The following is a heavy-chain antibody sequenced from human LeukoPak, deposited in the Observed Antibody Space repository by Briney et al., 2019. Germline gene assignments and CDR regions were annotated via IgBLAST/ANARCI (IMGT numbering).Heavy chain of an antibody. CDR1: GYTFTGYY. V-gene: IGHV1-2*06. CDR2: INPNSGGT. J-gene: IGHJ6*03. Sequence: ASVKVSCKASGYTFTGYYMHWVRQAPGRGLEWMGRINPNSGGTNYAQKFQGRVTMTRDTSISTAYMELSRLRSDDTAVYYCARDRHIVVVVAAYYMDVWGKGTTVTVSS. D-gene: IGHD2-15*01. CDR3: ARDRHIVVVVAAYYMDV.